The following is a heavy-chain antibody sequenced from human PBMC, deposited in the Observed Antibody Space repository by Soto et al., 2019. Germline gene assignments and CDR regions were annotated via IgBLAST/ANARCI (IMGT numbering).Heavy chain of an antibody. CDR3: AKVVGSIDPLFDY. CDR1: GLTVSGKKY. J-gene: IGHJ4*02. Sequence: GGSLRLSCAAFGLTVSGKKYMAWVRQAPGKGLEWVSALYDVYGTYYADSVKGRFTISRDNSKNTLYLQMNSLRAEDTAVYYCAKVVGSIDPLFDYWGQGTLVTVSS. V-gene: IGHV3-53*01. D-gene: IGHD6-6*01. CDR2: LYDVYGT.